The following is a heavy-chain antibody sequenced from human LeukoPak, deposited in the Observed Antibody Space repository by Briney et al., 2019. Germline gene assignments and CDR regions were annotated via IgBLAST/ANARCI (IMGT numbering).Heavy chain of an antibody. CDR2: ILHSGST. J-gene: IGHJ4*02. CDR3: ARTRDFWSAYFDY. D-gene: IGHD3-3*01. CDR1: GVSITSDTYY. Sequence: SQTLSLTCAVSGVSITSDTYYWSWIRQPPGKGLEWIGYILHSGSTYHNPSLKSRVTILVDTSKNQFSLKLSSVTAADTAEYFCARTRDFWSAYFDYWGQGILVTVSS. V-gene: IGHV4-30-2*01.